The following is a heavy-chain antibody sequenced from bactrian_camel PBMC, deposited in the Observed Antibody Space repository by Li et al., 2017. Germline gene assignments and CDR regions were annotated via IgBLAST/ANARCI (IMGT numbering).Heavy chain of an antibody. CDR3: GADWDGPGDDDHPCSSFLRY. Sequence: VQLVESGGGSVQPGGSLILSCTANGFTFDDRSMAWYRQAPGAECDMVGSFSNNGVTYVEDSVKDRFTISQDNAKNIVYLHMNTLKPEDTAVYYCGADWDGPGDDDHPCSSFLRYWGQGTQVTVS. CDR2: FSNNGVT. CDR1: GFTFDDRS. J-gene: IGHJ4*01. V-gene: IGHV3S61*01. D-gene: IGHD4*01.